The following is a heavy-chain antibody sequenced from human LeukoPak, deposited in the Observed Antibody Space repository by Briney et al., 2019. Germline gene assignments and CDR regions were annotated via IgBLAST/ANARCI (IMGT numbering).Heavy chain of an antibody. J-gene: IGHJ4*02. V-gene: IGHV3-23*01. Sequence: GGSLRLSCAASGFTFSSYAMSWVRQAPGKGLEWVSAISGSGGSTYYADSVKGRFTISRDNSKNTLYLQMNSLRAEDTAVCYCAKWQYYDSSGYPIDYWGQGTLVTVSS. D-gene: IGHD3-22*01. CDR1: GFTFSSYA. CDR3: AKWQYYDSSGYPIDY. CDR2: ISGSGGST.